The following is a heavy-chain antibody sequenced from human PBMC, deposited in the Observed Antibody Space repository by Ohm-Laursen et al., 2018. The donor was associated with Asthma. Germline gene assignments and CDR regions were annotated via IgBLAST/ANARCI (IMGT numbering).Heavy chain of an antibody. CDR1: GIALSNAW. D-gene: IGHD3-16*01. V-gene: IGHV3-48*01. Sequence: SLRLSCTASGIALSNAWMNWVRQAPGKGLEWVSSISKSTRTIKYADSVKGRFTISRDNAKNSPYLQMNSLRAEDTAVYYCATNLPYEAENYWGQGTLVTVSS. CDR3: ATNLPYEAENY. J-gene: IGHJ4*02. CDR2: ISKSTRTI.